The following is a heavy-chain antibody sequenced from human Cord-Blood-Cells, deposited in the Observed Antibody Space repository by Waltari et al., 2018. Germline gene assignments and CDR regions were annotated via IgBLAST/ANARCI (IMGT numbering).Heavy chain of an antibody. CDR2: ISSSSSYI. D-gene: IGHD3-16*01. CDR3: ARAGLGDGDY. CDR1: GFTFSSYS. V-gene: IGHV3-21*01. Sequence: EVQLVESGGGLVKPGGSLRLSCAASGFTFSSYSMNWVRQAPGKGLEWVSTISSSSSYIYYAASVKGRFTISRDNAKNSLYLQMNSLRAEDTAVYYCARAGLGDGDYWGQGTLVTVSS. J-gene: IGHJ4*02.